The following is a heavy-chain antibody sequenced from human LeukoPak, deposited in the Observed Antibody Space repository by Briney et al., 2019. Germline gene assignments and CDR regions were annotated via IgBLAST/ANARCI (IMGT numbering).Heavy chain of an antibody. Sequence: GESLRLSCVASGFTFNTYEMNWVRQAPGKGLEWLSYISSGGNTKSYADSVKGRFTMSRDNAQNSVYLQMNSLRAEDTAVYYCARRYCSTTSCTMDYWGQGTLVTVSS. CDR1: GFTFNTYE. J-gene: IGHJ4*02. D-gene: IGHD2-2*01. CDR3: ARRYCSTTSCTMDY. CDR2: ISSGGNTK. V-gene: IGHV3-48*03.